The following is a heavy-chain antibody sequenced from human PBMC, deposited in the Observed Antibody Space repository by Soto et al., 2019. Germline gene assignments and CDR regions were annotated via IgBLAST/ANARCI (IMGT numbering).Heavy chain of an antibody. CDR3: ARYRCSGGSCYGYFQH. Sequence: QVQLVQSGAEVKKPGSSVKVSCKASGGTFSSYAISWVRQAPGQGLEWMGGIIPIFGTANYAQKFQGRVTVTADESTSTAYMELSSLRSEETAVYYCARYRCSGGSCYGYFQHWGQGTLVTVSS. V-gene: IGHV1-69*12. J-gene: IGHJ1*01. D-gene: IGHD2-15*01. CDR1: GGTFSSYA. CDR2: IIPIFGTA.